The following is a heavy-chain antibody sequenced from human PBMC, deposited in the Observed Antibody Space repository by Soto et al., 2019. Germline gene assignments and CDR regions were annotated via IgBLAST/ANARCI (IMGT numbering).Heavy chain of an antibody. CDR3: EKPTLYCSSTSCYDC. CDR2: IRGSGDTT. CDR1: GFPFGSYA. D-gene: IGHD2-2*01. J-gene: IGHJ4*02. Sequence: RGSLRLSCAASGFPFGSYAMSWARQAPGKGLEGVSAIRGSGDTTHCADSAKGRFPLSRDNYENTLYLQMNSPTVADTVVSPCEKPTLYCSSTSCYDCWGQVTLVTVSS. V-gene: IGHV3-23*01.